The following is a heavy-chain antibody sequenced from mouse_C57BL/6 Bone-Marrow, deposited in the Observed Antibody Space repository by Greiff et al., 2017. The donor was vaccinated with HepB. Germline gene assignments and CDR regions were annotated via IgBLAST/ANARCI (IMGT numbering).Heavy chain of an antibody. CDR1: GFNIKDDY. Sequence: VQLQQSGAELVRPGASVKLSCTASGFNIKDDYMHWVKQRPEQGLEWIGWIDPENGDTEYASKFQGKATITADTSSNTAYLQLSSLTSEDTAVYYCTTTLAFDVWGTATTVTVSS. CDR2: IDPENGDT. CDR3: TTTLAFDV. J-gene: IGHJ1*03. V-gene: IGHV14-4*01.